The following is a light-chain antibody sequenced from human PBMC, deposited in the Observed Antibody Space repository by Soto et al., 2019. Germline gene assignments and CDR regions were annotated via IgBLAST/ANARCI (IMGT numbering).Light chain of an antibody. CDR2: EVS. CDR1: SSDVGGYNY. Sequence: QSALTQPASVSGSPGQSITISCTGTSSDVGGYNYVSWYQQHPGKAPKLMIYEVSNRPSGVSNRFSGSKSGNTASLTVSGLQAEGEADYYCSSYTSSSTSRVFGTGTKVTVL. CDR3: SSYTSSSTSRV. V-gene: IGLV2-14*01. J-gene: IGLJ1*01.